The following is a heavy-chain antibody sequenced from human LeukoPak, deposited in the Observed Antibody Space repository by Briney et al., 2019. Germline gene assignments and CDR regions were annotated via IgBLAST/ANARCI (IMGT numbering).Heavy chain of an antibody. CDR2: ISGSGGST. CDR1: GFTFSSYA. CDR3: AKGRGYSGSYFRFDY. Sequence: PGESLRLSCAASGFTFSSYAMSWVRQAPGKGLEWVSAISGSGGSTYYADSVKGRFTISRDNSKNTLYLQMNSLRAEDTAVYYCAKGRGYSGSYFRFDYWGQGTLVTVSS. D-gene: IGHD1-26*01. J-gene: IGHJ4*02. V-gene: IGHV3-23*01.